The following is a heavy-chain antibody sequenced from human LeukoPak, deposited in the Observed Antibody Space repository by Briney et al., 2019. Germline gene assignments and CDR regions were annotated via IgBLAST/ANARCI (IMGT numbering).Heavy chain of an antibody. CDR3: ARGSSSSWYELDY. CDR1: GFTVSSNY. CDR2: IYSGGST. J-gene: IGHJ4*02. D-gene: IGHD6-13*01. Sequence: GGSLRLSCAASGFTVSSNYMSWVRQAPGKGLDWVSVIYSGGSTYYADSVKGRFTISRDNSKNTLYLQMNSLRAEDTAVYYCARGSSSSWYELDYWGQGTLVTVSS. V-gene: IGHV3-66*02.